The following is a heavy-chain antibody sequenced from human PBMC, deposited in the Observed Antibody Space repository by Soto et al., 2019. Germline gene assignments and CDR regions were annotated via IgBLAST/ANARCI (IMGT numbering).Heavy chain of an antibody. CDR3: AKDITRGCYGMGV. CDR2: ISWNSGSI. Sequence: PFGSLRLSCAASRVSLDYYAMHLVRQSAGKGLEWVSGISWNSGSIGYADSVKGRFTISRDNAKNSLYLQMNSLRAEDTALYYWAKDITRGCYGMGVWGQGTTVTVSS. V-gene: IGHV3-9*01. D-gene: IGHD3-10*01. CDR1: RVSLDYYA. J-gene: IGHJ6*02.